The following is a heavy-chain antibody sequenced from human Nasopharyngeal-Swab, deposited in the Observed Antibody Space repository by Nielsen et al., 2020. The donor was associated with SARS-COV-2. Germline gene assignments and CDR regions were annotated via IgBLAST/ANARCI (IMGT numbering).Heavy chain of an antibody. V-gene: IGHV3-23*01. J-gene: IGHJ4*02. Sequence: GGSLRLSCVASGFTFSSYAMNWVRQAPGKGLEWVSAISRTYSTYYADSVRGRFTISRDNSHNTLFLEMNSLRAGDTAKYYCAQEEVPNDYWGQGTLVTVSS. CDR1: GFTFSSYA. CDR2: ISRTYST. CDR3: AQEEVPNDY.